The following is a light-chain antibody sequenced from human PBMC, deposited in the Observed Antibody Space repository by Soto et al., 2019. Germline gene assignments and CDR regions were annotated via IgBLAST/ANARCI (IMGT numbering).Light chain of an antibody. Sequence: EIVLTQSPATLSLSPGERATLSCRASQSVSSYLAWYQQKPGQAPRLLIYDASNRATGIPARFSGSGSGTDFHLTISSLEPEDFAVYYCQQRSNWPLTFGPGTKVDIK. CDR2: DAS. J-gene: IGKJ3*01. V-gene: IGKV3-11*01. CDR3: QQRSNWPLT. CDR1: QSVSSY.